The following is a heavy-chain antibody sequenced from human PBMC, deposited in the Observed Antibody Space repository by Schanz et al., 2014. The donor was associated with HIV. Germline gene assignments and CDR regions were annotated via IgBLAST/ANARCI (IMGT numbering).Heavy chain of an antibody. CDR2: IKQDGGEK. D-gene: IGHD2-15*01. CDR3: ATTFCFGGSCHTGPFDH. Sequence: EVQLLESGGGLVQPGGSLRLSCVASGFTSGSYWMSWVRQTPGKGLEWVANIKQDGGEKHYVDSVKGRFTISRDNAKNSLFLHMNSLRAEDTALYFCATTFCFGGSCHTGPFDHWGRGTLVTVSS. J-gene: IGHJ4*02. CDR1: GFTSGSYW. V-gene: IGHV3-7*01.